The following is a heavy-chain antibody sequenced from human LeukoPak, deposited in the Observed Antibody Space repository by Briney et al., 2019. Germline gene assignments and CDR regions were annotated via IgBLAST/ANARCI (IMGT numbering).Heavy chain of an antibody. Sequence: SETLSLTCTVSGGSISSSSYYWGWIRQPPGKGLEWIGSIYYSGSTYYNPSLKSRVTISVDTSKNQFSLKLSSVTAADTAVYYCARQFPISYWGQGTLVTVSS. CDR2: IYYSGST. D-gene: IGHD2-21*01. V-gene: IGHV4-39*01. CDR3: ARQFPISY. CDR1: GGSISSSSYY. J-gene: IGHJ4*02.